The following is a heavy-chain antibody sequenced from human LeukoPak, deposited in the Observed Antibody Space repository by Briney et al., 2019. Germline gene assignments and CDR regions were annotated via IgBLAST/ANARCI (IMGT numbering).Heavy chain of an antibody. V-gene: IGHV3-7*01. Sequence: GGSLRLSCAASGFTFSSHWMTRVRQAPGKGPEWVASINKDGSEQYYVDSVKGRFTISRDNAKNSLSLQVSSLRAEDTAVYYCTRGGATSSWYWFFWGQGTLVTVSS. J-gene: IGHJ4*02. CDR2: INKDGSEQ. CDR3: TRGGATSSWYWFF. D-gene: IGHD6-13*01. CDR1: GFTFSSHW.